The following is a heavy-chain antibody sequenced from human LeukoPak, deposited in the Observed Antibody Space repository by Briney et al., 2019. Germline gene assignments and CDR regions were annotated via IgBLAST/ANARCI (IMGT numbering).Heavy chain of an antibody. Sequence: PGGSLRLSCAASGFTVSSNYMSWVRQAPGKGLEWVSVIYSGGSTYYADSVKGRFTISRDNSKNTLYLQMNSLRAEDTAVYYCATTLLGRSGGNVYYGMDVWGQGTTVTVSS. D-gene: IGHD3-10*01. CDR3: ATTLLGRSGGNVYYGMDV. CDR2: IYSGGST. J-gene: IGHJ6*02. V-gene: IGHV3-53*01. CDR1: GFTVSSNY.